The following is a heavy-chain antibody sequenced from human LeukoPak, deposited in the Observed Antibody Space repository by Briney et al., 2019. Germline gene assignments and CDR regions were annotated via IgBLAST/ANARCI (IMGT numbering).Heavy chain of an antibody. V-gene: IGHV3-21*01. CDR2: ISSSSSYI. D-gene: IGHD3-10*01. CDR3: ARMYGSGSYPFDY. J-gene: IGHJ4*02. Sequence: GGSLRLSCAASGFTFSSYGMHWVRQAPGKGLEWVSSISSSSSYIYYADSVKGRFTISRDNAKNSLYLQMNSLRAEDTAVYYCARMYGSGSYPFDYWGQGTLVTVSS. CDR1: GFTFSSYG.